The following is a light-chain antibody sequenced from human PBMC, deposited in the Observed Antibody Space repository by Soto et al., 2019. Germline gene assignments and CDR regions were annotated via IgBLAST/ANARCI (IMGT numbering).Light chain of an antibody. Sequence: ETVLTQSPGTLPLSPGEGATLSCRANRALTSTYIAWYQQKPGQAPRLLIYDASTRAAGIPDRFSGSGSGTHFTLAISRLEPEDFAVYYCHQYGTSPLTFGGGTRVEIK. CDR1: RALTSTY. V-gene: IGKV3-20*01. J-gene: IGKJ4*01. CDR2: DAS. CDR3: HQYGTSPLT.